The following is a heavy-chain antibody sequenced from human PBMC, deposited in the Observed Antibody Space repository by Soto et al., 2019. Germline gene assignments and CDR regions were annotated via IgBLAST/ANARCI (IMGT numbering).Heavy chain of an antibody. D-gene: IGHD1-26*01. J-gene: IGHJ4*02. CDR2: ISASNGNT. V-gene: IGHV1-18*01. CDR1: GYTFTSYR. Sequence: QVQLVQSGAEVKKPGASVKVSCKASGYTFTSYRISWVRQAPGQGLEWMGWISASNGNTKYAQKLQGRVTMTRATSTSTAYMELRSLRSDDTAVYYCARDAAVGLFNYWGQGTLVTVSS. CDR3: ARDAAVGLFNY.